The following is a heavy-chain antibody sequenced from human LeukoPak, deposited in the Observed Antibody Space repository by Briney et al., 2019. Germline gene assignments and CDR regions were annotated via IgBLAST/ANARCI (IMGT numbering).Heavy chain of an antibody. V-gene: IGHV3-53*01. Sequence: GGSLRLSCAASGFTVSSNYMSWVRQAPGKGLECVSVIANDGRTYYANSVKGRFTISRDISKNMVYLQMNSLRADDTAVYYCARDDASGGYYEFGYWGQGTLVTASS. CDR1: GFTVSSNY. J-gene: IGHJ4*02. CDR3: ARDDASGGYYEFGY. CDR2: IANDGRT. D-gene: IGHD6-19*01.